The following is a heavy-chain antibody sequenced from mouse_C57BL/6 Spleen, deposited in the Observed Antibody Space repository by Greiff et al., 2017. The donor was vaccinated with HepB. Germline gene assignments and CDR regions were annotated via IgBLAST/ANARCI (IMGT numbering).Heavy chain of an antibody. V-gene: IGHV14-4*01. CDR2: IDPENGDT. J-gene: IGHJ2*01. Sequence: VTLKESGAELVRPGASVKLSCTASGFNIKDDYMHWVKQRPEQGLEWIGWIDPENGDTEYASKFQGKATITADTSSNTAYLQLSSLTSEDTAVYYCTTSSNYGVDYWGQGTTLTVSS. CDR1: GFNIKDDY. CDR3: TTSSNYGVDY. D-gene: IGHD2-5*01.